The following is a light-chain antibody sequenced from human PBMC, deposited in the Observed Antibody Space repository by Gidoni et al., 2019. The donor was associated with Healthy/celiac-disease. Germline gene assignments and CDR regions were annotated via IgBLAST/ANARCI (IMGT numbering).Light chain of an antibody. CDR3: LLSYSGARWV. CDR1: TGAVTSGHY. J-gene: IGLJ3*02. CDR2: DTS. V-gene: IGLV7-46*01. Sequence: QAVLTQEPSLTVSPGGTVTLTCGSSTGAVTSGHYPYWFQQKPGQAPRTLIYDTSNTHSWTPARFSGSLLGGKAALTLSGAQPEDEAEYYCLLSYSGARWVFGGGTKLTVL.